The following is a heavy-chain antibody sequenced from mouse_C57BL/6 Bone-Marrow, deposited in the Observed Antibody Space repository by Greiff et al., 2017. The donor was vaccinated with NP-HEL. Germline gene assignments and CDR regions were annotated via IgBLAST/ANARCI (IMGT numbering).Heavy chain of an antibody. Sequence: EVKLMESGEGLVKPGGSLKLSCAASGFTFSSYAMSWVRQTPEKRLEWVAYISSGGDYIYYADTVKGRFTISRDNARNTLYLQMSSLKSEDTAMYYCTRDFYDYDGYFDVWGTGTTVTVSS. V-gene: IGHV5-9-1*02. D-gene: IGHD2-4*01. J-gene: IGHJ1*03. CDR1: GFTFSSYA. CDR3: TRDFYDYDGYFDV. CDR2: ISSGGDYI.